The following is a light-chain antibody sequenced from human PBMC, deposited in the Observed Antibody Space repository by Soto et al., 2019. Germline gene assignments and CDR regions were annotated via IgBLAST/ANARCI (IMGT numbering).Light chain of an antibody. V-gene: IGKV1-5*01. Sequence: DIQMTQSPSTLSASVGDRVTITCRASQSISSWLAWYQQKPGKAPKLLIYDASSLESGVPSRFSVSGSVTEFTLTISSLQPDDFATYYCQQYNSYPLTFGGGTKVEIK. J-gene: IGKJ4*01. CDR2: DAS. CDR3: QQYNSYPLT. CDR1: QSISSW.